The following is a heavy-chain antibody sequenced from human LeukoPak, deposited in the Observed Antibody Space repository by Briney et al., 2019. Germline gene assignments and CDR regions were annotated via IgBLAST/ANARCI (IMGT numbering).Heavy chain of an antibody. Sequence: SETLSLTCTVSDNSISNYYWSWIRQPPGKGLEWIGFIYYSGSTNYNPSLKSRVTISVDTSKNQFSLKLSSVTAADTAVYYCARGGRWFGELPRYYYHYVDVWGKGTTVTVSS. CDR1: DNSISNYY. J-gene: IGHJ6*03. V-gene: IGHV4-59*12. D-gene: IGHD3-10*01. CDR2: IYYSGST. CDR3: ARGGRWFGELPRYYYHYVDV.